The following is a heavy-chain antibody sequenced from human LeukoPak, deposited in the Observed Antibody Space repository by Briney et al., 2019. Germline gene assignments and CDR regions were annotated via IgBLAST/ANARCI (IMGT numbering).Heavy chain of an antibody. V-gene: IGHV1-69*13. CDR2: IIPIFGTA. CDR1: GYTFTSFD. CDR3: ARDSYYYDSSGWTFDY. Sequence: SVRVSCKASGYTFTSFDINWVRQAPGQGLEWMGGIIPIFGTANYAQKFQGRVTITADESTSTAYMELSSLRSEDTAVYYCARDSYYYDSSGWTFDYWGQGTLVTVSS. J-gene: IGHJ4*02. D-gene: IGHD3-22*01.